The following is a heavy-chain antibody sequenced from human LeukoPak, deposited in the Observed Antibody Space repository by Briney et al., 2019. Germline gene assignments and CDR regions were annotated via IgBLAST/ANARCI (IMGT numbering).Heavy chain of an antibody. J-gene: IGHJ4*02. D-gene: IGHD5-12*01. V-gene: IGHV3-23*01. CDR3: AKEYSGYDFDY. CDR1: GFTLRSYD. CDR2: TSGSGVNS. Sequence: GGSLRLSCAASGFTLRSYDMSWVRQAPGKGLEWVAATSGSGVNSYYADSVRGRFTISRDNSQNTLYLQMDSLRAEGTALYYCAKEYSGYDFDYWGQGTLVTASS.